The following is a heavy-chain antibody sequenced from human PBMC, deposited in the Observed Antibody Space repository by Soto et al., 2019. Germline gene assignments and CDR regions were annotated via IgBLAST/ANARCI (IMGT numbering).Heavy chain of an antibody. CDR3: ASTIVVVVAANRCYVDY. J-gene: IGHJ4*02. CDR1: GFTVSSNY. V-gene: IGHV3-53*02. D-gene: IGHD2-15*01. CDR2: IYSGGST. Sequence: EVQLVETGGGLIQPGGSLRLSCAASGFTVSSNYMSWVRQAPGKGLEWVSVIYSGGSTYYADAAKGRFTISRDNSKHKLYLHMNHLRDEDTDVYELASTIVVVVAANRCYVDYLGQGTLVTVSS.